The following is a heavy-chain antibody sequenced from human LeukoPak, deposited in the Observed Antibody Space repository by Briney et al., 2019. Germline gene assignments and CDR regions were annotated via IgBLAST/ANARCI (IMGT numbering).Heavy chain of an antibody. D-gene: IGHD2-2*01. Sequence: GASVKVSCKASGYTFTSYDINWVRQATGQGLEWMGWMNPNSGNTGYAQKFQGRVTMTRNTSISTAYMELSSLRSEDTAVYYCARRVGYCSSTSCHGDYYYGMDVWGQGTTVTVSS. V-gene: IGHV1-8*01. CDR1: GYTFTSYD. J-gene: IGHJ6*02. CDR3: ARRVGYCSSTSCHGDYYYGMDV. CDR2: MNPNSGNT.